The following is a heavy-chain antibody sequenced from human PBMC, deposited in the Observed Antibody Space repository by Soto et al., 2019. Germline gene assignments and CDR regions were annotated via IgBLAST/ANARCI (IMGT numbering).Heavy chain of an antibody. CDR2: IIPIFGTA. CDR3: ARSNSSSWYGDYYYYGMDV. CDR1: GGTFSSYA. Sequence: SVKVSCKASGGTFSSYAISWVRQAPGQGLEWMGGIIPIFGTANYAQKFQGRVTITADESTSTAYMELSSLRSEDTAVYYCARSNSSSWYGDYYYYGMDVWGQGTTVTVS. J-gene: IGHJ6*02. V-gene: IGHV1-69*13. D-gene: IGHD6-13*01.